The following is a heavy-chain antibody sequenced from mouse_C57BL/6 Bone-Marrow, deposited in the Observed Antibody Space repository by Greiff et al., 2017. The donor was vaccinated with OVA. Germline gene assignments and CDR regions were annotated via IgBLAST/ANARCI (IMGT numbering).Heavy chain of an antibody. J-gene: IGHJ1*03. CDR2: INPNNGGT. CDR1: GYTFTDYY. V-gene: IGHV1-26*01. CDR3: AREAYYYGSSYGWYCDV. D-gene: IGHD1-1*01. Sequence: EVKLQQSGPELVKPGASVKISCKASGYTFTDYYMNWVKQSHGKSLEWIGDINPNNGGTSYNQKFKGKATLTVDKSSSTAYMELRSLTSEDSAVYYCAREAYYYGSSYGWYCDVWGTGTTVTVSS.